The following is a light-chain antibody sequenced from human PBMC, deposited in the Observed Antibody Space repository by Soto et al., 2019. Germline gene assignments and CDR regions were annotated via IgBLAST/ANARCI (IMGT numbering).Light chain of an antibody. J-gene: IGKJ1*01. CDR2: AAS. CDR3: LQLNGLPPT. Sequence: DIQLTQSPSFLSASVGDRVTITCRASQDISSHLVWFQQEPGKAPKLLIYAASTLQSGVPSRFTGVGAGTEFTLTISSLQPEDFATYYCLQLNGLPPTFGQGTKVETK. CDR1: QDISSH. V-gene: IGKV1-9*01.